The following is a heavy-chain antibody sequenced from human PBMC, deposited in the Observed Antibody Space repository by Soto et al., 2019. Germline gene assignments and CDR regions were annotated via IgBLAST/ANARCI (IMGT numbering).Heavy chain of an antibody. CDR1: GFSFSNAW. V-gene: IGHV3-15*01. CDR2: IKGKADGGAT. J-gene: IGHJ4*02. D-gene: IGHD6-13*01. Sequence: EVQLVESGGGLVKPGGSLRLSCAASGFSFSNAWMSWVRQTPGKGLEWVGRIKGKADGGATDYVAPVKGRFTISRDDSENTLYLQMNSLKTEDIAMYYCSTDRIAPDGPQLDYWGQGTLVTVS. CDR3: STDRIAPDGPQLDY.